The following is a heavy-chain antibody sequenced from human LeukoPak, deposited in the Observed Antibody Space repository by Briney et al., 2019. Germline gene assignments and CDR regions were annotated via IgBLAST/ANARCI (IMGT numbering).Heavy chain of an antibody. V-gene: IGHV6-1*01. D-gene: IGHD3-22*01. Sequence: SQTLSLTCAISGDSVSSSTAAWNWIRQSPSRGLEWLGRTYYRSKWYNDYAVFVKSRITVNPDTSKNQFSLQLNSVTPEDTAVYYFARAVYDGSGYYSDYFQKGSQGTLVTVS. CDR2: TYYRSKWYN. J-gene: IGHJ1*01. CDR3: ARAVYDGSGYYSDYFQK. CDR1: GDSVSSSTAA.